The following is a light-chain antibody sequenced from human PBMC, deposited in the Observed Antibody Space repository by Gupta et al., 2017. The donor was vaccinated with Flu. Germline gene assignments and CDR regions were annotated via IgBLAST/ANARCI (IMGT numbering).Light chain of an antibody. CDR2: KAS. CDR1: QNIGSR. Sequence: SPSTLSASVGDRVTITCRASQNIGSRLTWYQQKPGKAPKLLIYKASSLESGVPSRFSGSGSATEFTLTISSLQPDDFATYYCQQDDTYWTFGQGTRVEIK. J-gene: IGKJ1*01. CDR3: QQDDTYWT. V-gene: IGKV1-5*03.